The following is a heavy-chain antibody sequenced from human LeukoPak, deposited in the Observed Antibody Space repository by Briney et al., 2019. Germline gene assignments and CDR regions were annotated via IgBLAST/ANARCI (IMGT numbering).Heavy chain of an antibody. CDR3: AKGAYDYIEMGYFDY. V-gene: IGHV3-23*01. CDR1: GFSLSNSA. D-gene: IGHD5-12*01. CDR2: IIASSGST. J-gene: IGHJ4*02. Sequence: GGSLRLSCAASGFSLSNSAMSWVRQAPGKGLEWVALIIASSGSTFYADSVKGRFTISRDNSKNTLYLQMNSLRAEDTAVYYCAKGAYDYIEMGYFDYWGQGTLVTVSS.